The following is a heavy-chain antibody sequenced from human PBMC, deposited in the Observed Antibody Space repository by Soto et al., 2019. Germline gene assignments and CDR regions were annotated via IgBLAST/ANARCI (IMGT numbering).Heavy chain of an antibody. V-gene: IGHV4-39*01. Sequence: SETLTLTCTVSGGSISSSSYYWGWIRQPPGKGVEWIGSIYYSGSTYYNPSLKSRVTISVDTSKNQFSLKLSSVTAADTAVYYCARHFYDFWSGYYSGANWFDPWGQGTLVTVSS. CDR1: GGSISSSSYY. CDR3: ARHFYDFWSGYYSGANWFDP. CDR2: IYYSGST. D-gene: IGHD3-3*01. J-gene: IGHJ5*02.